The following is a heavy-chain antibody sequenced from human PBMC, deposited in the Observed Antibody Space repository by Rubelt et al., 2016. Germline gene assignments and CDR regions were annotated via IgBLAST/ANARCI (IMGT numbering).Heavy chain of an antibody. D-gene: IGHD6-19*01. V-gene: IGHV5-10-1*01. CDR3: ARYSSGWAYHYYYMDV. J-gene: IGHJ6*03. Sequence: NYSPSFQGHVTISADKSISTAYLQWSSLKASDTAMYYCARYSSGWAYHYYYMDVWGKGTTVTVSS.